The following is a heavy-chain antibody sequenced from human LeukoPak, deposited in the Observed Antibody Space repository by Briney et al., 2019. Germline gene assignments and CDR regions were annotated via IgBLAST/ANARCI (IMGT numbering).Heavy chain of an antibody. CDR3: ARARYFGSGTYHDY. V-gene: IGHV3-48*01. D-gene: IGHD3-10*01. J-gene: IGHJ4*02. CDR2: ITSST. Sequence: RGSLRLSCEASGFTFSTYTMSWVRQAPGKGLEWLSCITSSTYYADSVKGRFTISRDNAKNSLYLQMNSLRAEDTAVYYCARARYFGSGTYHDYWGQGTLVTVSS. CDR1: GFTFSTYT.